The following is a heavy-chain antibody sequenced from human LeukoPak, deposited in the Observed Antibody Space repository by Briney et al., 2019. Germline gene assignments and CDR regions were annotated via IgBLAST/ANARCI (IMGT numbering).Heavy chain of an antibody. V-gene: IGHV4-39*01. CDR2: IYYSGST. CDR1: GGSISSSSYY. D-gene: IGHD3-10*01. CDR3: ARVEGVVVIAPDYFHY. Sequence: SETLSLAFAVSGGSISSSSYYWGWIRQPPGKGLEWIGNIYYSGSTYYNPSLKSRVTISVDRPKNQLSLYLSSVTAADTAVYFCARVEGVVVIAPDYFHYWGQVTMVSVSS. J-gene: IGHJ4*02.